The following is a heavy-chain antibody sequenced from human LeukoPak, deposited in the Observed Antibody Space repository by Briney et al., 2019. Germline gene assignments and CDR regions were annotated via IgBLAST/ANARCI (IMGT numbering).Heavy chain of an antibody. CDR3: ARASLDSSGYYLPGYYYYGMDV. CDR1: GGTFSSYA. CDR2: IIPIFGTA. J-gene: IGHJ6*02. V-gene: IGHV1-69*13. Sequence: ASVKASCTASGGTFSSYAISWVRQAPGQGLEWMGGIIPIFGTANYAQKFQGRVTITADESTSTAYMELSSLRSEDTAVYYCARASLDSSGYYLPGYYYYGMDVWGQGTTVTVSS. D-gene: IGHD3-22*01.